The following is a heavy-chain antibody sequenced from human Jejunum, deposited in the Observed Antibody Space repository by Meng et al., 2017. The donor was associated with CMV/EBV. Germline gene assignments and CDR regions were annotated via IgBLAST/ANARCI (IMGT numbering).Heavy chain of an antibody. CDR1: GFTFSSYW. CDR2: ISTDGSTI. CDR3: YGSGV. Sequence: LKISCAASGFTFSSYWMHWIRQAPGKGLVCVSRISTDGSTITYADSVKGRFTISRDNAKSTLYLQMNSLRAEDTAVYYCYGSGVWGQGTTVTVSS. V-gene: IGHV3-74*03. J-gene: IGHJ6*02. D-gene: IGHD3-10*01.